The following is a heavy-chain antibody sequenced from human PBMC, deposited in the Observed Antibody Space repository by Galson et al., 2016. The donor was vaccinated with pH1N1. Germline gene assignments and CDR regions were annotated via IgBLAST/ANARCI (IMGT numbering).Heavy chain of an antibody. Sequence: SLRLSCAASGFTFGTYAMTWVRQAPGKGLEWVSTISSSGGTTFYTDSVKGRFTFSRDYSKNTLYLHMNSLRAGDTALYYCARGRYDYDGDFGFWGQGTLVTVFS. D-gene: IGHD4-23*01. CDR1: GFTFGTYA. V-gene: IGHV3-23*01. CDR3: ARGRYDYDGDFGF. CDR2: ISSSGGTT. J-gene: IGHJ4*02.